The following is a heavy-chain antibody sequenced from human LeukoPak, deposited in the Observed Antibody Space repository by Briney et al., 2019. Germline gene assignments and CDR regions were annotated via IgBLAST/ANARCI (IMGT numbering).Heavy chain of an antibody. D-gene: IGHD5-24*01. V-gene: IGHV4-59*08. CDR1: GGSISTYY. J-gene: IGHJ4*02. CDR2: IYSSGST. Sequence: SETLSLTCTVSGGSISTYYWSWIRQPPGKGLEWIGFIYSSGSTNYNPSLKSRVTMSIDTSKNQFSLKLSSVTAADTAVHYCARRRRRDGSNTYYFDYWGQGTLVTVSS. CDR3: ARRRRRDGSNTYYFDY.